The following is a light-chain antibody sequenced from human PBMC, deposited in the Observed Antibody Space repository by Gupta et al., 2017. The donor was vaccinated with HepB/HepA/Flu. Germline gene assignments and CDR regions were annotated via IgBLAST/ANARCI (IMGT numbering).Light chain of an antibody. CDR2: GAS. CDR1: QSVSSSY. V-gene: IGKV3-20*01. J-gene: IGKJ1*01. CDR3: QQDGSSPWT. Sequence: ETVFTQSPRTLSLSPGQRATLSCRASQSVSSSYLAWYQQKPGQAPRLLIYGASSRATGIPDRFSGSGYGTDFTLTISRREPEDFAVYYCQQDGSSPWTFGQGTKVEIK.